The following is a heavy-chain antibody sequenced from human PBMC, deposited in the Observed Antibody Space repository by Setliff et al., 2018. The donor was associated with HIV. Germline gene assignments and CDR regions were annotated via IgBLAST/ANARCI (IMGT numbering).Heavy chain of an antibody. Sequence: GESLKISCAASGFTFRSYEMNWVRQAPGKGLEWISYISNSGNTKYYADSVKGRFTISRDNAKYSLYLQMTSLRAEDTAVYYCAREDSSWYGSLDYWGQGTPVTVSS. D-gene: IGHD6-13*01. CDR3: AREDSSWYGSLDY. J-gene: IGHJ4*02. V-gene: IGHV3-48*03. CDR1: GFTFRSYE. CDR2: ISNSGNTK.